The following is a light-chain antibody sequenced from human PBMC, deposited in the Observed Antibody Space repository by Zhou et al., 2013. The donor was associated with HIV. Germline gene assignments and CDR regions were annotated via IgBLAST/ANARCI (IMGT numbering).Light chain of an antibody. CDR1: QDISNY. J-gene: IGKJ5*01. Sequence: DIQMTQSPSSLSASVGDRVTITCQASQDISNYLNWYQQKPGKAPKVPIYDASNLERGVPSRFSGSGSDTDFTLTISSLQPEDFATYYCQQSYSTLSTFGQGTRLEIK. CDR2: DAS. V-gene: IGKV1-39*01. CDR3: QQSYSTLST.